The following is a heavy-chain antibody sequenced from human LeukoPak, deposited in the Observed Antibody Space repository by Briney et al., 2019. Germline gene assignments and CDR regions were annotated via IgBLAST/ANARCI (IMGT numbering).Heavy chain of an antibody. J-gene: IGHJ5*02. Sequence: SETLSLTCTVSGGSISSYYWSWIRQPPGKGLEWIGYIYYSGSTNYNPSLKSRVTISVDTSKNQFSLKLSSVTAADTAVYYCARVYSSSWFGWFDPWGHGTLVTVSS. CDR2: IYYSGST. CDR3: ARVYSSSWFGWFDP. D-gene: IGHD6-13*01. V-gene: IGHV4-59*01. CDR1: GGSISSYY.